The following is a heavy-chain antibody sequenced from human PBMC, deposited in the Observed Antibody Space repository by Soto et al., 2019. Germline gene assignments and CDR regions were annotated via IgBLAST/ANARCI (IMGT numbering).Heavy chain of an antibody. V-gene: IGHV1-18*01. Sequence: ASVKVSCKASGYTFTSYGISWVRRAPGQGLEWMGWISAYNGNTNYAQKLQGRVTMTTDTSTSTAYMELRSLRSDDTAVYYCASGVSSSWPSPRDAFDIWGQGTMVTVSS. CDR1: GYTFTSYG. CDR2: ISAYNGNT. D-gene: IGHD6-13*01. J-gene: IGHJ3*02. CDR3: ASGVSSSWPSPRDAFDI.